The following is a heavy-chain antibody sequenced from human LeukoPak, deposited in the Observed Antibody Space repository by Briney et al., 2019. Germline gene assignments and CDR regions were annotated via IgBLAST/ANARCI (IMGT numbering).Heavy chain of an antibody. V-gene: IGHV1-2*06. D-gene: IGHD2-2*01. CDR1: GYSFTDYY. CDR2: INPNSGGT. Sequence: GASVKVSCKASGYSFTDYYMHWVRQAPGQGLEWMGQINPNSGGTAYAQKFHGRVTMTRDTSISTAYMELSRLRSDDTAVYYCAREEHCTSASCYLDYWGQGTLVTVSS. CDR3: AREEHCTSASCYLDY. J-gene: IGHJ4*02.